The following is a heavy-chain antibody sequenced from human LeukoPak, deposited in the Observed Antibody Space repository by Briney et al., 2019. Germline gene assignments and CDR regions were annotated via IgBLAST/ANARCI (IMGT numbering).Heavy chain of an antibody. CDR3: ARGTVVTEVDY. J-gene: IGHJ4*02. CDR1: GGSISSYY. CDR2: IYYSGST. D-gene: IGHD4-23*01. Sequence: SETLSLTCTVSGGSISSYYWSWIRQPPGKGLEWIGYIYYSGSTNYNPSLKSRVTISVDTSKNQFSLKLSSVTAADTAVYYCARGTVVTEVDYWGQGTLVTVSS. V-gene: IGHV4-59*12.